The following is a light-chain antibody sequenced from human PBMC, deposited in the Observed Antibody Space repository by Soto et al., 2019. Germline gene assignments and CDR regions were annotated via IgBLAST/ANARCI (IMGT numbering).Light chain of an antibody. V-gene: IGKV3-15*01. CDR3: QHYNSYSEA. J-gene: IGKJ1*01. CDR1: QSVSID. Sequence: EIVMTQSPATVPVSPGERVTLSCRASQSVSIDLACYQQKPGQAPRLLIYGASTRATGIPARFSGSGSGTDFTLTISSLQPDDFATYYCQHYNSYSEAFGQGTKVDIK. CDR2: GAS.